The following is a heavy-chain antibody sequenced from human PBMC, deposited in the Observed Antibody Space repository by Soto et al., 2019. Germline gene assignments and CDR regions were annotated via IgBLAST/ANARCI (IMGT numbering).Heavy chain of an antibody. D-gene: IGHD2-2*01. CDR1: GYTFSSYA. Sequence: GASVKVSCKASGYTFSSYAISWVRQAPGQGLEWMGGIIPIFGTANYAQKFQGRVTITADESTSTAYMELSSLRSEDTAVYYCARVKWPCQLPHYYGMDVWGQGTTVTVSS. CDR2: IIPIFGTA. J-gene: IGHJ6*02. V-gene: IGHV1-69*13. CDR3: ARVKWPCQLPHYYGMDV.